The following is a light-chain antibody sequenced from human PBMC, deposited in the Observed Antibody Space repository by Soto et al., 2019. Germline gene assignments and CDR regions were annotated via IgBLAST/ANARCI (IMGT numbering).Light chain of an antibody. CDR1: QSVSSNF. Sequence: EIVLTQSPGTLSLSPGERATLSCRASQSVSSNFLAWYQQKPGQAPRLVIYNASRRAAGIPDRFSGSGSGTAFTLTISRVEPEDFAVYFCQQYGGSPLYTFGQGTKLEIK. J-gene: IGKJ2*01. V-gene: IGKV3-20*01. CDR2: NAS. CDR3: QQYGGSPLYT.